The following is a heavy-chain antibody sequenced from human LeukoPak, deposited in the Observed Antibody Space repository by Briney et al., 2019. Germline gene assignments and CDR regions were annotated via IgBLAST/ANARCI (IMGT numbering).Heavy chain of an antibody. CDR2: IWYDGSNK. J-gene: IGHJ4*02. Sequence: GGSLRLSCAASGFTFSSYGMHWVRQAPGKGLEWVAVIWYDGSNKYYADSVKGRFTISRDNSKNTLYLQMNSLRAEDTAVYYCAKTRYSSSSSGAVGYWGQGTLGTVSS. D-gene: IGHD6-6*01. V-gene: IGHV3-33*06. CDR1: GFTFSSYG. CDR3: AKTRYSSSSSGAVGY.